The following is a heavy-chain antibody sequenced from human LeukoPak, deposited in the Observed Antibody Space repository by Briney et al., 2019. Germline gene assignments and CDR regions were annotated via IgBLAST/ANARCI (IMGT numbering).Heavy chain of an antibody. CDR2: IYYTGNT. Sequence: SQTLSLTCTVSGGSISSGGYSWSWIRQPPGKGMEFIAYIYYTGNTYFNPSLKSRVTISVDTSKNQFSLKLTSVTAADTAVYYCARVLAAAGNNWFDPWGQGTLVTVSS. CDR1: GGSISSGGYS. CDR3: ARVLAAAGNNWFDP. V-gene: IGHV4-30-4*07. D-gene: IGHD6-13*01. J-gene: IGHJ5*02.